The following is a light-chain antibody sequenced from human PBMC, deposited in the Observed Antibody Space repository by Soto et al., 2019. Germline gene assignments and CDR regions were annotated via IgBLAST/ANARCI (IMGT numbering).Light chain of an antibody. Sequence: ALTQPPSASGSPGQSVTISCTGTSSDVGGYNHVSWYQQHPGKAPKLMIYEVTKRPSGVPDRFSGSKSGDTASLTISGLQAEDEADYYCSSFAGFNNFYVFGTGTKVTVL. J-gene: IGLJ1*01. V-gene: IGLV2-8*01. CDR1: SSDVGGYNH. CDR3: SSFAGFNNFYV. CDR2: EVT.